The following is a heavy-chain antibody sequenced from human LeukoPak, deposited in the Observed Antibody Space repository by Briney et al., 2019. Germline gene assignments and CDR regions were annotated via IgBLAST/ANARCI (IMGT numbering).Heavy chain of an antibody. CDR2: IYYSGST. Sequence: SETLSLTCTVSGGSISNKYWSWIRQPPGKGLEWIGYIYYSGSTNYNPSLKSRVTISVDTSKNQFSLKLSSVTAADTAVYYCARGGNFSGSYSDWGQGTLVTVSS. V-gene: IGHV4-59*01. D-gene: IGHD3-10*01. CDR3: ARGGNFSGSYSD. CDR1: GGSISNKY. J-gene: IGHJ4*02.